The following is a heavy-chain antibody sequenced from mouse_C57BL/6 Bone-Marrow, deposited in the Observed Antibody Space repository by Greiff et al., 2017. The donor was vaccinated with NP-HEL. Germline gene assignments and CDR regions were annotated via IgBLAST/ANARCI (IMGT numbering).Heavy chain of an antibody. CDR1: GYTFTSYW. J-gene: IGHJ3*01. V-gene: IGHV1-59*01. CDR3: ALRKDFAY. Sequence: QVQLQQPGAELVRPGTSVKLSCKASGYTFTSYWMHWVKQRPGQGLEWIGVIDPSDSYTNYNQKFKGKATLTVDTSSSTAYMQLSSLTSEDSAVYYFALRKDFAYWGRGTLVTVSA. CDR2: IDPSDSYT.